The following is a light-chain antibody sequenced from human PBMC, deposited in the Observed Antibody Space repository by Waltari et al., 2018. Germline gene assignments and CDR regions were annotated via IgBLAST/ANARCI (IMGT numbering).Light chain of an antibody. CDR1: SSDVGAYNY. CDR2: DVS. V-gene: IGLV2-14*03. Sequence: QSALTQPASVSGSPGQSITISCTGTSSDVGAYNYVSWYQQHPGKAPNLMIYDVSKRRSGVSARFSGAKSGNTASLTISGLQAEDEADYYCSSFTTSAIYVFGSVTKVTVL. CDR3: SSFTTSAIYV. J-gene: IGLJ1*01.